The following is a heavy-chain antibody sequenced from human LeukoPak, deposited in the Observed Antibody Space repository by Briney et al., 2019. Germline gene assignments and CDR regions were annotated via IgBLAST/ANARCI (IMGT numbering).Heavy chain of an antibody. J-gene: IGHJ4*02. V-gene: IGHV3-7*04. CDR3: VRDGGYYGPDS. CDR2: INQVASEK. D-gene: IGHD3-10*01. Sequence: GGSLRLSCAASGFTISFYWMSWVRQAPGKGLEWVANINQVASEKNYVDSVKGRYTISRDNAKNSLYLQMNSVRAEDTAMYYCVRDGGYYGPDSWGQGALVSVSS. CDR1: GFTISFYW.